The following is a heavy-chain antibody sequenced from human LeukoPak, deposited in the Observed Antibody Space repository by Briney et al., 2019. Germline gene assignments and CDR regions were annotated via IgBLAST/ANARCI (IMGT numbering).Heavy chain of an antibody. J-gene: IGHJ4*02. Sequence: SETLSLTCTVSGGSISSSSYYWGWIRQPPGKGLEWIGSIYYSGSTYYNPSLKSRVTISVDTSKNQFSLKLSSVTAADTAVYYCARSYRDPNFDYWGQGTLVTVSS. CDR2: IYYSGST. CDR3: ARSYRDPNFDY. V-gene: IGHV4-39*07. CDR1: GGSISSSSYY. D-gene: IGHD1-26*01.